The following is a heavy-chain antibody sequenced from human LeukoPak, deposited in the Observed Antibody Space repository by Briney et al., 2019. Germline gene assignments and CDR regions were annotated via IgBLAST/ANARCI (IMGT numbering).Heavy chain of an antibody. J-gene: IGHJ6*04. CDR3: ARGPGGGYYYGMDV. CDR1: GGSISSGGYS. Sequence: SQTLSLTCAVSGGSISSGGYSWSWIRQPPGKGLEWIGYIYHSGSTYYNPSLESRVTISVDRSKNQFSLKLSSVTAADTAVYYCARGPGGGYYYGMDVWGKGTTVTVSS. V-gene: IGHV4-30-2*01. D-gene: IGHD1-1*01. CDR2: IYHSGST.